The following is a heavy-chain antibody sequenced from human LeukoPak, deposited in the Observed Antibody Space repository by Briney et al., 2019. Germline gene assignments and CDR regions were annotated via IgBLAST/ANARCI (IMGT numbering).Heavy chain of an antibody. CDR1: GDSISRSSYY. Sequence: PSETLSLTCTGSGDSISRSSYYWGGIRQPPGKGLEGIGSFSYSWSTYYNPSLKSRVTISVDTSKNQFSLKLSSVPAADTAVYYCARDRTVVVVVAATQAPWFDPWGQGTLVSVSS. V-gene: IGHV4-39*07. J-gene: IGHJ5*02. CDR3: ARDRTVVVVVAATQAPWFDP. CDR2: FSYSWST. D-gene: IGHD2-15*01.